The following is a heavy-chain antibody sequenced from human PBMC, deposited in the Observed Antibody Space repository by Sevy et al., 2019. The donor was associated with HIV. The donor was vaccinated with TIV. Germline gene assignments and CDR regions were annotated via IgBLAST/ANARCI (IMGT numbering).Heavy chain of an antibody. CDR3: AATREYYYGNSGYFDY. V-gene: IGHV1-24*01. D-gene: IGHD3-22*01. CDR2: FDPEDGEG. J-gene: IGHJ4*02. CDR1: GYTLTKLS. Sequence: ASVKVSCKVSGYTLTKLSMHWVRQAPGKGLEWMGSFDPEDGEGIYAQNFQGRVTMSEDTSTDTAYLDLSSLRSDDTAVYFCAATREYYYGNSGYFDYWGQGTLVTVSS.